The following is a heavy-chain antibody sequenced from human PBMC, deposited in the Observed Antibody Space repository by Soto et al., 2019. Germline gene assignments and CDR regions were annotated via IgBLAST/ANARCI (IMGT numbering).Heavy chain of an antibody. D-gene: IGHD1-26*01. Sequence: QLVESGGGLVKPGGSLRLSCVASGFPFSSFSLNWIRQAPGKGLEWVSSIGRVSTYIYYADSVRGRFTVSRDNAKNSVYLQMNSLRAEDTAVYYCARDMGPSGAYGYWGQGTLVTVSS. V-gene: IGHV3-21*02. CDR1: GFPFSSFS. CDR2: IGRVSTYI. J-gene: IGHJ4*02. CDR3: ARDMGPSGAYGY.